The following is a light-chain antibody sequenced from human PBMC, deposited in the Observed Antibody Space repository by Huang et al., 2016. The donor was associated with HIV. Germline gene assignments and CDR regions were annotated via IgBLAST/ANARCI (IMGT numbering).Light chain of an antibody. CDR2: KAS. Sequence: DIQMIQSPFTLSASVGDRVTITCRASQSISSWLVRFQQKPGKAPKLLIYKASILESGVPSRFSGSGSGTEFTLTISSLQPDDSASYYCQQYNSYHTFGQGTKLEIK. J-gene: IGKJ2*01. CDR1: QSISSW. CDR3: QQYNSYHT. V-gene: IGKV1-5*03.